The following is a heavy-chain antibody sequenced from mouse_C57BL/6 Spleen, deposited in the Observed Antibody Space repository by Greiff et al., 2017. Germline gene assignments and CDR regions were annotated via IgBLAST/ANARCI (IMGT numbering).Heavy chain of an antibody. D-gene: IGHD2-4*01. J-gene: IGHJ2*01. CDR1: GFTFSSYA. CDR2: ISDGGSYT. V-gene: IGHV5-4*01. CDR3: ARDGITTKYYFDY. Sequence: EVQRVESGGGLVKPGGSLKLSCAASGFTFSSYAMSWVRQTPEKRLEWVATISDGGSYTYYPDNVKGRFTISRDNAKNNLYLQMSHLKSEDTAMYYCARDGITTKYYFDYWGQGTTLTVSS.